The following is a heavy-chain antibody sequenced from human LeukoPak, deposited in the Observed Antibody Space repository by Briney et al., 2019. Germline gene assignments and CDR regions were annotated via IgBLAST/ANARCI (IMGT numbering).Heavy chain of an antibody. CDR3: AREHDYRDYDGMDV. CDR1: GFIFSNYG. V-gene: IGHV3-23*01. D-gene: IGHD4-17*01. J-gene: IGHJ6*02. Sequence: GGSLRLSCAASGFIFSNYGMSCVRQTPGKGLEWVSAIIGSGGSTYHADSVKGRFTISRDNSKNTLYLEMNSLRVEDTAVYYCAREHDYRDYDGMDVWGQGTTVTVSS. CDR2: IIGSGGST.